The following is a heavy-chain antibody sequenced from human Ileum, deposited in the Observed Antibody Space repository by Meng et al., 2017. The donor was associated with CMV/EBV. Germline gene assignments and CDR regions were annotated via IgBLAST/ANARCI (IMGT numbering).Heavy chain of an antibody. D-gene: IGHD6-6*01. Sequence: LICTVSGDSISSGNYYWGWIRQSPGKGLEWLGSIYFTGNTFFNPSLKSRVTISRDTSRNQFSLTLTSVTAADTAVYYCARGVYGGADYWGQGTLVTVSS. J-gene: IGHJ4*02. CDR1: GDSISSGNYY. CDR3: ARGVYGGADY. V-gene: IGHV4-39*07. CDR2: IYFTGNT.